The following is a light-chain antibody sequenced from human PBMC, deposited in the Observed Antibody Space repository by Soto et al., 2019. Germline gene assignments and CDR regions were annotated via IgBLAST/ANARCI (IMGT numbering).Light chain of an antibody. CDR3: QQSYTSRYT. V-gene: IGKV1-39*01. CDR1: HYVSNS. CDR2: AAS. Sequence: DIQMTQSPSSLSASVGDRVTITCRTSHYVSNSLNWYQQRPGKAPKLLIFAASSLQSGVPSRFSGSGSGTDFSLSISSLQPEDFATYYCQQSYTSRYTFGRGTKVDIK. J-gene: IGKJ2*01.